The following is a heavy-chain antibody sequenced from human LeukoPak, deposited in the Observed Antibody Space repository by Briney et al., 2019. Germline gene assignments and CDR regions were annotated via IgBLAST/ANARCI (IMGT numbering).Heavy chain of an antibody. Sequence: ASVKVSCKASGYTFTSYDINWVRQATGQGLEWMGWMNPNSGNTGYAQKFQGRVTMTRNTSISTAYMELSSLRSEDTAVYYCARAHYYYDSSGYYYYYFDYWGQGTLVTVSS. D-gene: IGHD3-22*01. CDR2: MNPNSGNT. CDR3: ARAHYYYDSSGYYYYYFDY. V-gene: IGHV1-8*01. J-gene: IGHJ4*02. CDR1: GYTFTSYD.